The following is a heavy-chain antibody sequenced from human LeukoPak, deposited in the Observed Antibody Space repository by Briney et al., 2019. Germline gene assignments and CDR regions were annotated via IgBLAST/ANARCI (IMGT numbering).Heavy chain of an antibody. CDR3: ARGQGYYDSSGSLDY. D-gene: IGHD3-22*01. CDR1: GYTFTSYG. V-gene: IGHV1-18*01. J-gene: IGHJ4*02. Sequence: GASVKVSCKASGYTFTSYGISWVRQAPGQGLEWMGWISAYNGNTNYAQKLQGRVTMTTDTSTSTAYMELRSLRSDDTAVYYCARGQGYYDSSGSLDYWGQGTLVTVSS. CDR2: ISAYNGNT.